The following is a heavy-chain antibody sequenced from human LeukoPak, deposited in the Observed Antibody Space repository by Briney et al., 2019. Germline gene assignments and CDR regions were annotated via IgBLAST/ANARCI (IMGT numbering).Heavy chain of an antibody. CDR2: IYYSGST. Sequence: PSQTLSLTSTLSGGSPSSYYRSCIWHPPRKGLECIGYIYYSGSTNSTPSLKSRVTISVDTSKNQFSLKLSSVTAADTAVYYCARDHRELKTGFDYWGQGTLVTVSS. CDR3: ARDHRELKTGFDY. CDR1: GGSPSSYY. J-gene: IGHJ4*02. V-gene: IGHV4-59*01. D-gene: IGHD1-26*01.